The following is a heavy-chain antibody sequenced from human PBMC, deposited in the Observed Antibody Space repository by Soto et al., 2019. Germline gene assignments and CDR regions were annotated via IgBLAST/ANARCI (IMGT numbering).Heavy chain of an antibody. Sequence: SETLSLTCTVSGGSISSYYWSWIRQPPGKGLEWIGYIYYSGSTNYNPSLKSRVTISVDTSKNQFSLKLSSVTAADTGMYYCARDLYYDSRDGDAFDIWGQGTMVTVSS. CDR1: GGSISSYY. V-gene: IGHV4-59*01. J-gene: IGHJ3*02. CDR2: IYYSGST. D-gene: IGHD3-22*01. CDR3: ARDLYYDSRDGDAFDI.